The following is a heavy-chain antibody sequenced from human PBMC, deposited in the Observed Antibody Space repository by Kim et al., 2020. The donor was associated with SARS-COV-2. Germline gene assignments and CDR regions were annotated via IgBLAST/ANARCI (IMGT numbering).Heavy chain of an antibody. V-gene: IGHV3-23*01. CDR1: GFTFSSYA. CDR2: ISGGGGGT. D-gene: IGHD6-13*01. J-gene: IGHJ6*04. Sequence: GGSLRLSCAASGFTFSSYAMTWVRQAPGKGLEWVSGISGGGGGTYHADSVKGRFTISRDNSKNTLSLQMNSLRAEDTAVYYCAKDYSGSGVFYGMDVWGKGTTVTVSS. CDR3: AKDYSGSGVFYGMDV.